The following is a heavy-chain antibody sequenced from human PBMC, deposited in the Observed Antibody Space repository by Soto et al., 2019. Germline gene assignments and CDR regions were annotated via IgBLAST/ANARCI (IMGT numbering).Heavy chain of an antibody. J-gene: IGHJ6*04. V-gene: IGHV1-18*04. CDR3: ARENGVYMVRGVYDYGMDV. Sequence: ASVKVSCKASGYTFTSYGISWVRQAPGQGLEWMGWISAYNGNTNYAQKLQGRVTMTTDTSTSTAYMELRSLRSDDTAVHYCARENGVYMVRGVYDYGMDVWGEGTTVTVSS. CDR1: GYTFTSYG. D-gene: IGHD3-10*01. CDR2: ISAYNGNT.